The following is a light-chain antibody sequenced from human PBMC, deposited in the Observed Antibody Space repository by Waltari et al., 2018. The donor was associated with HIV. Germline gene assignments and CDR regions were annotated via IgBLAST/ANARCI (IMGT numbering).Light chain of an antibody. CDR2: EVS. CDR3: CSYAGTYTYV. Sequence: QSALTQPRSLSGSPGQSVTISCTGTSRDIGYFDYFSWYQQSPGKAPKVIIYEVSQRPSGVPDRFTASKSGITASLTISVLQDEDEADYYCCSYAGTYTYVFGTGTTVTVL. J-gene: IGLJ1*01. CDR1: SRDIGYFDY. V-gene: IGLV2-11*01.